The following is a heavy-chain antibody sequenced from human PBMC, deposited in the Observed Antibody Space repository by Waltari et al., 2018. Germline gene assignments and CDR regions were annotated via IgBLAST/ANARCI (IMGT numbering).Heavy chain of an antibody. Sequence: QVQLQESGPGLVKPSETLSLTCTVSGGSISSYYWSWIRQPPGKGLEWIGYIYYRGSTNYNPSLKSRVTISVDTSKNQFSLKLSSVTAADTAVYHCARSKDRSEFYFDYWGQGTLVTVSS. CDR2: IYYRGST. J-gene: IGHJ4*02. D-gene: IGHD3-22*01. V-gene: IGHV4-59*01. CDR3: ARSKDRSEFYFDY. CDR1: GGSISSYY.